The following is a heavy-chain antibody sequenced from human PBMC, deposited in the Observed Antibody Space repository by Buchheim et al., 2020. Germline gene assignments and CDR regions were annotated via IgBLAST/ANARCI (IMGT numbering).Heavy chain of an antibody. V-gene: IGHV3-11*05. Sequence: QVQLVESGGGLVKPGGSLRLSCAASGFTFSDYYMSWIRQAPGKGLEWVSYISSSSSYTNYADSVKGRFTISRDNAKNSLYLQMNSLRAEDTAVYYCARERGWPAGIAVAGTAVDAFDIWGQGT. CDR3: ARERGWPAGIAVAGTAVDAFDI. J-gene: IGHJ3*02. D-gene: IGHD6-19*01. CDR2: ISSSSSYT. CDR1: GFTFSDYY.